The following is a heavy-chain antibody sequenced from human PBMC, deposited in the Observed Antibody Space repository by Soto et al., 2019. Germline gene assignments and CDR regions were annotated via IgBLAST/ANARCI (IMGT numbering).Heavy chain of an antibody. Sequence: EVQLLESGGGLVQPGGSLRLSCAASGFTFNNHAMNWVRRAPGKGLEWVSGISSSGGSTSYGDSVKGRFTISRDNFKNTLYLHMNSLRADDTAVYFCAKGHDFWGGYNYYYGMYVWGQGTTVTVSS. D-gene: IGHD3-3*01. V-gene: IGHV3-23*01. J-gene: IGHJ6*02. CDR2: ISSSGGST. CDR1: GFTFNNHA. CDR3: AKGHDFWGGYNYYYGMYV.